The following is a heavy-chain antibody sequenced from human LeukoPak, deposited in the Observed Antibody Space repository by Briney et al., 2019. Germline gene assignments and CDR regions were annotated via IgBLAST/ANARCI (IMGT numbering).Heavy chain of an antibody. CDR2: IYYSGST. J-gene: IGHJ5*02. V-gene: IGHV4-34*01. Sequence: SETLSLTCAVYGGSFSGYYWSWIRQPPGKGLEWIGTIYYSGSTYYNPSLKSRVTISIDTPKNQFSLKLSSVTAADTAVYYCARLSFDWATADWFDAWGQGTLVTVSS. CDR3: ARLSFDWATADWFDA. D-gene: IGHD6-13*01. CDR1: GGSFSGYY.